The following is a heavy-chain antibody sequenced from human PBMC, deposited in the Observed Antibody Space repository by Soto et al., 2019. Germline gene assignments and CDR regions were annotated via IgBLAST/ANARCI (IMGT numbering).Heavy chain of an antibody. Sequence: QVQLVESGGGVVQPGRSLRLSCAASGFTFSSYGMHWVRQAPGKGLEWVAVIWYDGSNKYYADSVKGRFTISRDNSKNPLYLQMNSMRAEDTAVYYCARDSAAAGPDYWGQRTLVTVSS. V-gene: IGHV3-33*01. D-gene: IGHD6-13*01. J-gene: IGHJ4*02. CDR1: GFTFSSYG. CDR3: ARDSAAAGPDY. CDR2: IWYDGSNK.